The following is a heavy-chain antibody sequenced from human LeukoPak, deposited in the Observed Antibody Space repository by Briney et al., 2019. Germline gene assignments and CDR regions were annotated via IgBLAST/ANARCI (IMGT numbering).Heavy chain of an antibody. Sequence: PGGSLTLSCAASGFTFSSYAMSWVRQAPGKGLEWVAGMSGSGCSTYYADSVKGRFTISRDNSKNTLNLQINTLRAEDTAVYYCAKDPAAAGTFWFDPWGKGTMVTVSS. D-gene: IGHD6-13*01. J-gene: IGHJ5*02. CDR1: GFTFSSYA. V-gene: IGHV3-23*01. CDR2: MSGSGCST. CDR3: AKDPAAAGTFWFDP.